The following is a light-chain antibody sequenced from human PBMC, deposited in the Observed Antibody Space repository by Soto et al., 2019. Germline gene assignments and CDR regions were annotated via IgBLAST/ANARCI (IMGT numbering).Light chain of an antibody. CDR3: QQYNSYST. CDR2: GAS. V-gene: IGKV1-5*01. Sequence: DIRLTQFPSSLSASVGDRVTISCRASQNINTYLMWYQQKPGKAPNLLIYGASGLQNGVPSRFSGSGSGTEFTLTISSLQPDDFATYYCQQYNSYSTFGQGTKVDIK. J-gene: IGKJ1*01. CDR1: QNINTY.